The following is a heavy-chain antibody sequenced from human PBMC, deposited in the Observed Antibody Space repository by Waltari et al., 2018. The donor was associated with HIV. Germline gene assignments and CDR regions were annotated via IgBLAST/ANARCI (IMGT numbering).Heavy chain of an antibody. J-gene: IGHJ2*01. V-gene: IGHV4-59*01. D-gene: IGHD5-12*01. CDR2: IYHSGST. Sequence: QVQLQESGPGLVKPSETLSLTFSVSGGSTNFYSWSWIRQPPGKGLEFLGYIYHSGSTNYNPALESRVTILLDSPKNQVSLKLTSMTAADTALYYCARSPRGYSGFDSWYFDIWGRGTLVTVSP. CDR1: GGSTNFYS. CDR3: ARSPRGYSGFDSWYFDI.